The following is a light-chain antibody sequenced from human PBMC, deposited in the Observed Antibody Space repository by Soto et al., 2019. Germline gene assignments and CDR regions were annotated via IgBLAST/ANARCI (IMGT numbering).Light chain of an antibody. CDR2: SYN. Sequence: QSALTQPPSTSGTPGQRVTISCSGSSSNIGSESVNWYQQLPGTAPKLLIYSYNQRPSGVPDRFSGSKSGTSASLAISGLQSEDEADYICAAWDDSLNGYVFGLGTKVHRP. J-gene: IGLJ1*01. CDR1: SSNIGSES. CDR3: AAWDDSLNGYV. V-gene: IGLV1-44*01.